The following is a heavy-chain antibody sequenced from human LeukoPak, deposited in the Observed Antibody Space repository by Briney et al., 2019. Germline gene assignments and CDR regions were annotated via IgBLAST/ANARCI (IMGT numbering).Heavy chain of an antibody. CDR3: ARVPTAGYSSGWYYFDY. CDR2: INWNGGST. CDR1: GFTFDDYG. V-gene: IGHV3-20*04. Sequence: GGSLRLSCAASGFTFDDYGMSWVRHAPGKGLEWVSDINWNGGSTVYADSVKGRFTISRDNAKNSLYLKMNSLRAEDTALYYCARVPTAGYSSGWYYFDYWGQGTLVTVSS. J-gene: IGHJ4*02. D-gene: IGHD6-19*01.